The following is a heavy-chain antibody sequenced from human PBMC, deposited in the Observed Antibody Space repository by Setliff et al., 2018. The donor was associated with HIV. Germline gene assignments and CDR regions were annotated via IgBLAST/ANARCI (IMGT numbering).Heavy chain of an antibody. J-gene: IGHJ6*02. CDR1: GYAISSGYY. CDR3: ARPVSKYFYGMDV. Sequence: SETLSLTCTVSGYAISSGYYWSWIRQPPGKGLEWIGTLYHSGSPIYNSSLKSRVTISGDPSNNQLSLSLSSVTAADTAVYYCARPVSKYFYGMDVWGLGTTVTVSS. V-gene: IGHV4-38-2*02. CDR2: LYHSGSP.